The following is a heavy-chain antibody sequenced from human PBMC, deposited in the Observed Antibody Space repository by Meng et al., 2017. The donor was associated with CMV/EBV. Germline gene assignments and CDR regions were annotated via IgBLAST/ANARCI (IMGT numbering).Heavy chain of an antibody. Sequence: APLKVSCKASGYTFTSYYMHWVRQAPGQGLEWMGIINPSGGSTSYAQKFQGRVTMTRDTSTSTVYMELSSLRSEDTAVYYCARDDRGRYSYGLPDVWGQGTTVTVSS. CDR2: INPSGGST. J-gene: IGHJ6*02. D-gene: IGHD5-18*01. CDR1: GYTFTSYY. V-gene: IGHV1-46*01. CDR3: ARDDRGRYSYGLPDV.